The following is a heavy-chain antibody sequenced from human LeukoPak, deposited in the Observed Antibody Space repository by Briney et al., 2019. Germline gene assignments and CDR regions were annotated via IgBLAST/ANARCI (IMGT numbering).Heavy chain of an antibody. CDR3: ARSLRVRGVPDYMDV. CDR2: IIPIFGTA. CDR1: GRTFSSYA. J-gene: IGHJ6*03. V-gene: IGHV1-69*13. Sequence: SVKVSYKASGRTFSSYAISWVRQAPGQGLEGMGGIIPIFGTANYAQKFQGRVTITADESTSTAYMELSSLRSEDTAVYYCARSLRVRGVPDYMDVWGKGTTVTISS. D-gene: IGHD3-10*01.